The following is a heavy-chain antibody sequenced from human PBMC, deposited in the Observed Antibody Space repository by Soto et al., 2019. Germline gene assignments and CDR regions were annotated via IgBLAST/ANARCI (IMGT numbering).Heavy chain of an antibody. V-gene: IGHV3-23*01. CDR2: ISGSGGDT. Sequence: GGSLRLSCAASGFTFSSYAMSWVRQAPGKGLEWVSAISGSGGDTYYADSVKARFTISRDNSKNTLYLQMNSLRAEDTAVYYCAKDLSSSLTDFDSWGQGTLVTVSS. J-gene: IGHJ4*02. CDR1: GFTFSSYA. CDR3: AKDLSSSLTDFDS. D-gene: IGHD6-6*01.